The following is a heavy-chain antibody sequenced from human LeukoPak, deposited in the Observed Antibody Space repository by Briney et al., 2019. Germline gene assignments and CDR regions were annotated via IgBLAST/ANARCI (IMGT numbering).Heavy chain of an antibody. CDR2: INPNSGGT. CDR3: ARASYYYDSSGYPGYYFDY. CDR1: RYTFTDYY. Sequence: GASVKVSCKASRYTFTDYYMHWVRQAPGQGLEWMGWINPNSGGTNYAQKFQGRVTMTRDTSISTAYMELSRLRSDDTAVYYCARASYYYDSSGYPGYYFDYWGQGTLVTVSS. J-gene: IGHJ4*02. D-gene: IGHD3-22*01. V-gene: IGHV1-2*02.